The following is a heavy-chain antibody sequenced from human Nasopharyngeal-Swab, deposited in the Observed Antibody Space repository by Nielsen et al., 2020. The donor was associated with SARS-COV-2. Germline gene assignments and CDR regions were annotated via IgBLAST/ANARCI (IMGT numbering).Heavy chain of an antibody. CDR3: AISVSGSYSPFDY. V-gene: IGHV1-69*13. CDR2: IIPIFGAA. CDR1: GGTFSSYA. Sequence: SVQVSCKASGGTFSSYAISWVRQAPGQGLEWMGGIIPIFGAANYAQKFQGRVTITADESTSTAYMELISLRSEDTAVYYCAISVSGSYSPFDYWGQGTLVTVSS. D-gene: IGHD1-26*01. J-gene: IGHJ4*02.